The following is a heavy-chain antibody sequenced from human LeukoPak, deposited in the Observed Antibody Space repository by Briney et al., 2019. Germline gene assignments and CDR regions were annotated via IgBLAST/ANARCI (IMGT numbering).Heavy chain of an antibody. CDR1: GYSFTSYW. CDR2: IYPGDSAT. J-gene: IGHJ4*02. Sequence: GQSLKISCKSSGYSFTSYWIGWVRQMPGKGLEWMGIIYPGDSATIYSPSFQGQVSISADKSINTAYLQWSSLKASDTALYYCARIAVANFFDYWGQGTLVTVSS. CDR3: ARIAVANFFDY. D-gene: IGHD6-19*01. V-gene: IGHV5-51*01.